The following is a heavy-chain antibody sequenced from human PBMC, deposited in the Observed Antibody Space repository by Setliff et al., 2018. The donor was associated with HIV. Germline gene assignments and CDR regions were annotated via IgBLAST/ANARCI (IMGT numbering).Heavy chain of an antibody. D-gene: IGHD2-2*01. CDR3: VRGHCNSDKCWYTWFDP. CDR1: NYTLINYG. V-gene: IGHV1-18*01. CDR2: IGSYSGYT. J-gene: IGHJ5*02. Sequence: GASVNVSCKASNYTLINYGVSWVRQAPGQGLEWMGWIGSYSGYTIYAQKFQDRLTMTTDTSTTTASMELRSLRSDDTAVYYCVRGHCNSDKCWYTWFDPWGQGTLVTVSS.